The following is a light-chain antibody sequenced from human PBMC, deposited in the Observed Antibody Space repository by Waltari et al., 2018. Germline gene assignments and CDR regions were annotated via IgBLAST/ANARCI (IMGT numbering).Light chain of an antibody. Sequence: ALTQPPSPSGSPGQSVTIPCTGTSSSVRGYHFVPWHQQHPGKAPKRTFYEGSKRPSGFPHRVPGSKSGNTASLTVSERQAEDEADYYCSSYEGSNNLVFGGGTKLTVL. J-gene: IGLJ3*02. CDR1: SSSVRGYHF. CDR2: EGS. V-gene: IGLV2-8*01. CDR3: SSYEGSNNLV.